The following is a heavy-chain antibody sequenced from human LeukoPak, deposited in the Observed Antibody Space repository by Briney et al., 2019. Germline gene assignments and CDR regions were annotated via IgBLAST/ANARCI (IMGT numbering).Heavy chain of an antibody. CDR2: MDEYGSDI. J-gene: IGHJ4*02. CDR1: GFDFSGFS. D-gene: IGHD2-2*01. Sequence: GGSLRLSCVVSGFDFSGFSMSWVRQAPGKGLEWVAIMDEYGSDIFYVESVKGRFIISRANARKSLYLQMNNLRAEDTAVYYCARPRGCGSARCNNFDYWGQGTLVTVSS. V-gene: IGHV3-7*01. CDR3: ARPRGCGSARCNNFDY.